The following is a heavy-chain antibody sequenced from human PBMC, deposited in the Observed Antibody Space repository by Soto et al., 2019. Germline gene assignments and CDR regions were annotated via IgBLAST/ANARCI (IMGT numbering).Heavy chain of an antibody. CDR2: ISSSSGYI. V-gene: IGHV3-21*04. J-gene: IGHJ3*02. D-gene: IGHD2-8*02. Sequence: GGSLRLSCAASGFTFSSYSMNWVRQAPGKGLEWVSSISSSSGYIYYADSVKGRFTISRDNAKNTLYLQMNSLRAEDTAVYYCAKTRPRKVVLVAAFDIWGQGTMVTVSS. CDR3: AKTRPRKVVLVAAFDI. CDR1: GFTFSSYS.